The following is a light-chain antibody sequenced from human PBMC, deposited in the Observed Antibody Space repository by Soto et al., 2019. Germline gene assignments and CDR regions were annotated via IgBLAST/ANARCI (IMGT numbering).Light chain of an antibody. J-gene: IGKJ4*01. V-gene: IGKV1-39*01. CDR3: QQIYSAPLN. CDR2: AAS. Sequence: DIQMTQSPSSLFASVGDSVTITCRASQTITTYLNWYRQKPGKAPKLLIYAASSLQSGVPSRFSGSGSETEFTLTISSLQPEDFATYFFQQIYSAPLNFGGGTKVEIK. CDR1: QTITTY.